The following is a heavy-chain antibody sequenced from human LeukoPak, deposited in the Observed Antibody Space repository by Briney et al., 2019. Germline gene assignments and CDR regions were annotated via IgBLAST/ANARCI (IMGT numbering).Heavy chain of an antibody. J-gene: IGHJ4*02. CDR2: ITSGSSSI. CDR3: ARQPSTKYYYDSSGDPIGDY. V-gene: IGHV3-21*04. CDR1: GFTFSSYS. Sequence: GGSLRLSCAASGFTFSSYSINWVRQAPGKGLEWVSSITSGSSSIYYAGSVKGRFTISRDNAKNSLYLQMNSLRAEDTAVYYCARQPSTKYYYDSSGDPIGDYWGQGTLVTVSS. D-gene: IGHD3-22*01.